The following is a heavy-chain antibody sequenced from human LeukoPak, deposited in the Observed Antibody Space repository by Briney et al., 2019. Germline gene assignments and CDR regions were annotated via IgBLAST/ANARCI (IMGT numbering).Heavy chain of an antibody. CDR2: IYYEGST. V-gene: IGHV4-59*08. CDR3: PSHESYGDANWSDG. D-gene: IGHD4/OR15-4a*01. J-gene: IGHJ5*02. CDR1: GGSISCYY. Sequence: SETLPLTCTVSGGSISCYYWSWIRQPPGKGLEWMGHIYYEGSTNYNPSLKSRATISVDTSKNQFSLKLSSVTAADTAVYYCPSHESYGDANWSDGWGQGILVTVSS.